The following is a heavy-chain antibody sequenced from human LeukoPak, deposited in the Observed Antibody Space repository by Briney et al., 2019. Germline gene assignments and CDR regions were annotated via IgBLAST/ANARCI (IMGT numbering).Heavy chain of an antibody. CDR2: ISHSGST. V-gene: IGHV4-34*01. CDR3: AGGEYYFDY. Sequence: SETLSLTCAVYGGSFSGYYWSGIRQPPGRGLEWIGGISHSGSTNYNPSLKSRVTISVDTSKNQFSLKLSSVTAADTAVYYCAGGEYYFDYWGQGTLVTVSS. CDR1: GGSFSGYY. J-gene: IGHJ4*02.